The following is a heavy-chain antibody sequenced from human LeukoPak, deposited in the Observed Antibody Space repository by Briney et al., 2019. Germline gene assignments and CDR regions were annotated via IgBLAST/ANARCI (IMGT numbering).Heavy chain of an antibody. V-gene: IGHV6-1*01. J-gene: IGHJ4*02. CDR3: ARESVTGHFDY. CDR1: GDSVSSNSAA. Sequence: SQTLSLTCAISGDSVSSNSAAWNWLRQSPSRGLEWLGRTYYRSKWFNDYAVSVKSRITINPDTSKNQFSLQLISATPEDTAVYYCARESVTGHFDYWGQGTLVTVSS. CDR2: TYYRSKWFN. D-gene: IGHD1-20*01.